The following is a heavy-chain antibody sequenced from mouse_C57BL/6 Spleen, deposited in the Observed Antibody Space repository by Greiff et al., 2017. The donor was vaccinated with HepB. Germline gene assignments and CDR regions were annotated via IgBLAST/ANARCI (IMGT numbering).Heavy chain of an antibody. V-gene: IGHV1-22*01. D-gene: IGHD1-1*01. CDR2: INPNNGGT. J-gene: IGHJ3*01. Sequence: VQLQQSGPELVKPGASVKMSCKASGYTFTDYNMHWVKQSHGKSLEWIGYINPNNGGTSYNQKFKGKATLTVNKSSSTAYMELRSLTSEDSAVYYCARYHHDYGSSYSFAYWGQGTLVTVSA. CDR3: ARYHHDYGSSYSFAY. CDR1: GYTFTDYN.